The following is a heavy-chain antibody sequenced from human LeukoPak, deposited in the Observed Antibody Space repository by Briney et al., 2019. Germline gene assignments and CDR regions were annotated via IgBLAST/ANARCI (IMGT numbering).Heavy chain of an antibody. Sequence: ASVKVSCKASGYTFTSYGISWVRQAPGQGLEWMGWISAYNGNTNYARKLQGRVTMTTDTSTSTAYMELRSLRSDDTAVYYCARDKIPDYYDSSGYYYGGRDYYYYMDVWGKGTTVTVSS. V-gene: IGHV1-18*01. D-gene: IGHD3-22*01. CDR1: GYTFTSYG. J-gene: IGHJ6*03. CDR3: ARDKIPDYYDSSGYYYGGRDYYYYMDV. CDR2: ISAYNGNT.